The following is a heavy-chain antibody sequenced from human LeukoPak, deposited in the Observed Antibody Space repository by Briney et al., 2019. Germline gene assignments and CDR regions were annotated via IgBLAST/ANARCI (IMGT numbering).Heavy chain of an antibody. V-gene: IGHV4-38-2*02. CDR3: ARYRYSIVQGGVDY. Sequence: KTSEALSLTCTVSGYSISSGYYWAWIRQPPGRGLEWIGSIYHNGSTYYNPSLKSRVTMSVDTSKNQFSLRLNSVTAADTAVYYCARYRYSIVQGGVDYWGQGTLVTVSS. J-gene: IGHJ4*02. CDR2: IYHNGST. CDR1: GYSISSGYY. D-gene: IGHD6-13*01.